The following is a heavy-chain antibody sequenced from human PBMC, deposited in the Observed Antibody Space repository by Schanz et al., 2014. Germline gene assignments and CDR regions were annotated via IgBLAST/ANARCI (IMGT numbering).Heavy chain of an antibody. CDR2: ISYDGSNK. CDR1: GFTFSSYG. J-gene: IGHJ4*02. D-gene: IGHD2-21*01. V-gene: IGHV3-30*03. Sequence: QVQLVESGGGVVQPGRSLRLSCAASGFTFSSYGMHWVRQSPGKGLEWVALISYDGSNKYYADSVKGRFTISRDSSKNTLYLQMNSLRAEDTAVYYCARDRLECGAECYSVEVFEIWGQGTLVIVSS. CDR3: ARDRLECGAECYSVEVFEI.